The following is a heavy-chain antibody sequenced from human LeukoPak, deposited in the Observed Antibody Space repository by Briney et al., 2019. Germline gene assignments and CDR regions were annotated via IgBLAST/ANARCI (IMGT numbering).Heavy chain of an antibody. CDR1: GFTFSSYA. D-gene: IGHD6-13*01. CDR2: ISGSGGST. CDR3: AKDSRITIGGTSIY. V-gene: IGHV3-23*01. Sequence: PGGSLRLSCAASGFTFSSYAMSLVRQAPGKGLEWVSAISGSGGSTYYADSVKGRFTVSRDNSKNTLYLQMNSLGAEDTAVYYCAKDSRITIGGTSIYWGQGTLVIVSS. J-gene: IGHJ4*02.